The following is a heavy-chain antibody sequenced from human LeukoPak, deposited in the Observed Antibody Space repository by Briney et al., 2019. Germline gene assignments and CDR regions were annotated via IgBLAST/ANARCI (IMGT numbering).Heavy chain of an antibody. Sequence: ASVKVSCKASGYTFTSYGINWVRQAPGQGLEWMGWISVYNGNTNYAQNLRDRVTMTTDTSTSTAYMELRSLRSDDTAVYYCARTAPGTPLGGYYYYMGVWGKGTTVTVSS. J-gene: IGHJ6*03. CDR2: ISVYNGNT. CDR3: ARTAPGTPLGGYYYYMGV. D-gene: IGHD1/OR15-1a*01. V-gene: IGHV1-18*04. CDR1: GYTFTSYG.